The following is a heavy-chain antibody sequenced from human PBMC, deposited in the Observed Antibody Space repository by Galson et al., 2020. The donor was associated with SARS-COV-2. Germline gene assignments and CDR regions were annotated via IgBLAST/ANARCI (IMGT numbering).Heavy chain of an antibody. CDR3: ARSYDSGWSRNWFAP. D-gene: IGHD6-19*01. V-gene: IGHV4-4*07. CDR2: IDRSGST. J-gene: IGHJ5*02. Sequence: PSETLYLTCTVSGDSINVYYWTWIRPPAGTGLEWIGRIDRSGSTNYNPSLQSRVSMSVDTSKNQFSLQLRSVTAADTAVYYCARSYDSGWSRNWFAPWGQGTLFTVSA. CDR1: GDSINVYY.